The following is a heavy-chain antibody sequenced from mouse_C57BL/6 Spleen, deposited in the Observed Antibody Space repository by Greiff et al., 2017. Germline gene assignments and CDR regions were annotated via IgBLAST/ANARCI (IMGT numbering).Heavy chain of an antibody. CDR2: IYPGDGDT. Sequence: QVQLQQSGAELVKPGASVKISCKASGYAFSSYWMNWVKQRPGKGLEWIGQIYPGDGDTNYNGKFKGKATLTADKSSSTAYMQLSSLTSEDCAVYFCARLMDYGSRYWYFDVWGTGTTVTVSS. V-gene: IGHV1-80*01. D-gene: IGHD1-1*01. CDR3: ARLMDYGSRYWYFDV. J-gene: IGHJ1*03. CDR1: GYAFSSYW.